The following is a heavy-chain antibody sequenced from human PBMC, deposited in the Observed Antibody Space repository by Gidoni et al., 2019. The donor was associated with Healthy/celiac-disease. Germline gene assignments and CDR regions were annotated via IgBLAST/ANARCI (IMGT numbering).Heavy chain of an antibody. V-gene: IGHV3-30-3*01. J-gene: IGHJ6*02. D-gene: IGHD3-10*01. CDR1: AFPFSSYA. CDR2: ISYDGSNK. Sequence: QVQLVESGGGVVQPGRSLRLSCAASAFPFSSYAMHWVRQAPGKGLEWVAVISYDGSNKYYADSVKGRFTISRDNSKNTLYLQMNSLRAEDTAVYYCASNYGSGSMAFWDVWGQGTTVTVSS. CDR3: ASNYGSGSMAFWDV.